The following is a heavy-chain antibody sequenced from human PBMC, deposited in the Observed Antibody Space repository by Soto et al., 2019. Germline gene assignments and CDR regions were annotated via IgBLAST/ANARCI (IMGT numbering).Heavy chain of an antibody. J-gene: IGHJ6*02. V-gene: IGHV3-13*01. CDR1: GFTFSSYD. CDR2: IGTAGDT. CDR3: VKGVCSGGSCYLRHYYYYGMDV. D-gene: IGHD2-15*01. Sequence: PGGSLRLSCAASGFTFSSYDMHWVRQATGKGLEWVSAIGTAGDTYYPGSVKGRFTISRENAKNSLYLQMNSLRAGDTAVYYCVKGVCSGGSCYLRHYYYYGMDVWGQGTTVTVSS.